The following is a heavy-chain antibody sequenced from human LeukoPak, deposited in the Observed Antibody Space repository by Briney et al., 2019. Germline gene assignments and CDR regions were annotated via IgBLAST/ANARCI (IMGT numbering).Heavy chain of an antibody. CDR1: GFTFSSYA. Sequence: GGSLRLSCAASGFTFSSYAMHWVRQAPGKGLEWVAFISYGGSNKYYADSVKGRFTTSRDNSKTTLYLQMSSRRAEDTAVYYCARDQKVVVISLAGYWGQGTLVTVSS. D-gene: IGHD3-22*01. CDR3: ARDQKVVVISLAGY. J-gene: IGHJ4*02. V-gene: IGHV3-30*15. CDR2: ISYGGSNK.